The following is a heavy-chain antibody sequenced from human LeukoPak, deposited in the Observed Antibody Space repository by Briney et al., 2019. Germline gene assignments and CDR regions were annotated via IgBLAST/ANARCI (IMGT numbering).Heavy chain of an antibody. CDR3: AGLDSGSSNY. Sequence: SETLSLTCTVSGGSISSCGYYWTWIRQHPGKGLEWIGYIYYSGSTYYNPSLKSRVTISIDTSKNQFSLKLSSVTAADTAVYYCAGLDSGSSNYWGQGTLVTVSS. D-gene: IGHD1-26*01. J-gene: IGHJ4*02. CDR1: GGSISSCGYY. V-gene: IGHV4-31*03. CDR2: IYYSGST.